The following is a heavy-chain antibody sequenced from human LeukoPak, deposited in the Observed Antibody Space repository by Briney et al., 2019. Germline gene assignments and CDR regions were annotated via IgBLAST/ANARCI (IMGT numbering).Heavy chain of an antibody. J-gene: IGHJ4*02. D-gene: IGHD3-10*01. CDR3: ARRPTLYGSGSYYEY. V-gene: IGHV5-51*01. CDR2: IYPGDSDT. Sequence: GESLKISCKGSGYSFTSYWIGWVRQMPGKGLEWMGIIYPGDSDTRYSPSFQGQVTISADKSIDTAYLQWSSLKASDTAMYYCARRPTLYGSGSYYEYWGQGTLVTVPS. CDR1: GYSFTSYW.